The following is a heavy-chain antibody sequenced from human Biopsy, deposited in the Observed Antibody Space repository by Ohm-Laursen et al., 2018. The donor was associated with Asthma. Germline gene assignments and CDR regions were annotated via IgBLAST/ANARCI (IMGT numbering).Heavy chain of an antibody. CDR3: ARTHERWTSIQDDALDI. CDR1: GFAVSRDH. J-gene: IGHJ3*02. CDR2: IPYDGGNK. D-gene: IGHD4-23*01. V-gene: IGHV3-30*03. Sequence: SLRLSCAASGFAVSRDHMFWVRQAPGKGLEWVAVIPYDGGNKFYGDSVKGRFTLSRDNSRNALYLQMNSLRVEDTAIYYCARTHERWTSIQDDALDIWGQGTMVIVSS.